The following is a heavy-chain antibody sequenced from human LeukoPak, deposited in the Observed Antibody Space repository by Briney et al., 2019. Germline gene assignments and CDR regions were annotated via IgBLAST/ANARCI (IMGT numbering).Heavy chain of an antibody. CDR2: ISGRGGST. CDR1: GFTFSSYA. J-gene: IGHJ4*02. V-gene: IGHV3-23*01. Sequence: GGSLRLSCAASGFTFSSYAMSWVLQAPGKGLEWVSAISGRGGSTYYADSVKGRFTISRDNSKNTLYLQMNSLRAEDTAVYYCAKDGSIEGMIVVVITPEEFDYWGQGTLVTVSS. D-gene: IGHD3-22*01. CDR3: AKDGSIEGMIVVVITPEEFDY.